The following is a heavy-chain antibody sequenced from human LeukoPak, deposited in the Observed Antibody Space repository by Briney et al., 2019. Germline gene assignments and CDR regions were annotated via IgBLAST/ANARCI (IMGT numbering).Heavy chain of an antibody. D-gene: IGHD3-22*01. CDR2: MNPNNGNA. CDR3: AKSSGDYFFDY. Sequence: GATVTVSCKASGYNFNNHDINWVRQATGQGLEWLGRMNPNNGNAGYAQKLQGRVTMTWDSSTNTAYLEVTALRSDDTAVYYCAKSSGDYFFDYWGQGTLVTVSS. V-gene: IGHV1-8*01. J-gene: IGHJ4*02. CDR1: GYNFNNHD.